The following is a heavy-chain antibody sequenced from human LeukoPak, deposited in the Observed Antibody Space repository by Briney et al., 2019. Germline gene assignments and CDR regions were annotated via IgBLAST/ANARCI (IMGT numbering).Heavy chain of an antibody. CDR2: ISGSSGII. CDR1: GFTFNTYT. D-gene: IGHD1-20*01. J-gene: IGHJ4*02. V-gene: IGHV3-48*01. Sequence: GGSLRLSCAASGFTFNTYTMNWVRQAPGKGLEWVSYISGSSGIIDYADSVRGRFTISRDNAKNTLYLQMNSLRAEDTAVYYCARDENNWSPFDYWGQGTLVTVSS. CDR3: ARDENNWSPFDY.